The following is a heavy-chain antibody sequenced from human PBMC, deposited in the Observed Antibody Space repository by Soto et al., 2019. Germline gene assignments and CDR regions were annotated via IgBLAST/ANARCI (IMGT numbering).Heavy chain of an antibody. V-gene: IGHV1-8*01. CDR3: AMDLDAGEDY. Sequence: QVQLVQSGAEVKKPGASVKVSCKASGYTFTSYDIKWVRQATGQGFEWMGWMNPNSGNTGYAQNFQGRGTQTRNSSISTAYMELSSVRSEDTAVYYCAMDLDAGEDYWGHGPLVTVSA. D-gene: IGHD3-16*01. CDR1: GYTFTSYD. J-gene: IGHJ4*01. CDR2: MNPNSGNT.